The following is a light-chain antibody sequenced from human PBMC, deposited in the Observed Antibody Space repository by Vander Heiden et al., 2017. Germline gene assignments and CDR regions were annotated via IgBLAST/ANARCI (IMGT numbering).Light chain of an antibody. Sequence: YELTQPPSVPVSPGQTASITCSGEKLGEKYTFWYQQKAGQTPVLVVHQDNKRPSGIPERFSGSNSGNTATLTISATQTVDEADYYCQAWDNSVIVFGGGTKLTVL. J-gene: IGLJ2*01. V-gene: IGLV3-1*01. CDR3: QAWDNSVIV. CDR2: QDN. CDR1: KLGEKY.